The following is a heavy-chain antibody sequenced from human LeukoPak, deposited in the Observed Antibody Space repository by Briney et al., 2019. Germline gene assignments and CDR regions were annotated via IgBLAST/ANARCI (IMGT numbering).Heavy chain of an antibody. V-gene: IGHV1-69*04. CDR3: AREDSGTTSSWFDP. CDR1: GGTFSSYA. Sequence: SVNVSCKASGGTFSSYAISWVRQAPGQGREGMGRIIPILGIANYAQKFQGRVTITADKSTSTAYMELSSLRSEDTAVYYCAREDSGTTSSWFDPWGQGTLVTVSS. CDR2: IIPILGIA. J-gene: IGHJ5*02. D-gene: IGHD1-1*01.